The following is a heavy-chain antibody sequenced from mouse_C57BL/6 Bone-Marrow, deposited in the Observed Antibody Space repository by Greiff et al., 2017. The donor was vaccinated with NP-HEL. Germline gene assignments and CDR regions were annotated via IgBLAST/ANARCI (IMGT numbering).Heavy chain of an antibody. V-gene: IGHV14-4*01. CDR3: TTGYYYGSSYPYYFDY. D-gene: IGHD1-1*01. Sequence: VQLKESGAELVRPGASVKLSCTASGFNIKDDYMHWVKQRPEQGLEWIGWIDPENGDTEYASKFQGKATITADTSSNTAYLQLSSLTSEDTAVYYCTTGYYYGSSYPYYFDYWGQGTTLTVSS. CDR1: GFNIKDDY. CDR2: IDPENGDT. J-gene: IGHJ2*01.